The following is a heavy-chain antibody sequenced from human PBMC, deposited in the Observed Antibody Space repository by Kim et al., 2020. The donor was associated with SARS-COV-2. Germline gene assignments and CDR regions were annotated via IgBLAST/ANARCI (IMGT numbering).Heavy chain of an antibody. J-gene: IGHJ6*02. Sequence: GGSLRLSCAASGFTFSSYGMHWVRQAPGKGLEWVAVIWYDGSNKYYADSVKGRFTISRDNSKNTLYLQMNSLRAEDTAVYYCARDPLPLHYDSRLYGMDAWGQGTTVTVSS. CDR2: IWYDGSNK. CDR3: ARDPLPLHYDSRLYGMDA. D-gene: IGHD3-3*01. CDR1: GFTFSSYG. V-gene: IGHV3-33*01.